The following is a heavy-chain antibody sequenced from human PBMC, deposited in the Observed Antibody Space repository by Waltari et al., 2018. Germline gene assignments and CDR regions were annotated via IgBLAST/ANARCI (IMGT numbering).Heavy chain of an antibody. V-gene: IGHV3-21*01. CDR2: IGATSHYI. Sequence: EVQVVESGGGLVKPGGSLRLSCTASGFTFSSYSMYWVRQAPGKGLEWVPSIGATSHYIYSSDSVRGRFTISRDNPKNSLYLQMNSLRAEDTAVYYCARGSATTVTTRGPTDYWGQGTLVTVSS. CDR1: GFTFSSYS. J-gene: IGHJ4*02. CDR3: ARGSATTVTTRGPTDY. D-gene: IGHD4-17*01.